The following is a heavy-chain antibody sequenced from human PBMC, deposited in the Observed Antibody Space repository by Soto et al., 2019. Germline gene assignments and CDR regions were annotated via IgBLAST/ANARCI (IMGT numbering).Heavy chain of an antibody. CDR1: GGSFSGYY. CDR2: INHSGST. J-gene: IGHJ5*02. Sequence: SETLSLTCAVYGGSFSGYYWSWIRQPPGKGLEWIGEINHSGSTNYNPSLKSRVTISVDTSKNQFSLKLSSVTAADTAVYYCASLNYGLGNWFDPWRQRTLVTVSS. CDR3: ASLNYGLGNWFDP. V-gene: IGHV4-34*01. D-gene: IGHD4-17*01.